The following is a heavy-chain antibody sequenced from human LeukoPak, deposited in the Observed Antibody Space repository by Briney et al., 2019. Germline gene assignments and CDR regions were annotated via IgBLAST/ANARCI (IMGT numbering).Heavy chain of an antibody. D-gene: IGHD4-17*01. CDR1: GYTFTSYG. J-gene: IGHJ6*02. Sequence: ASVKVSCKASGYTFTSYGISWVRQAPGQGLEWMGWISAYNGNTNYAQKFQGRVTITADKSTSTAYMELSSLRSEDTAVYYCAREAVTQGVFGYYYGMDVWGQGTTVTVSS. V-gene: IGHV1-18*01. CDR2: ISAYNGNT. CDR3: AREAVTQGVFGYYYGMDV.